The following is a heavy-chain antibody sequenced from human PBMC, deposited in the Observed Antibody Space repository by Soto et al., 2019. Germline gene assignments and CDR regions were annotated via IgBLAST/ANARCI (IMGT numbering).Heavy chain of an antibody. J-gene: IGHJ6*02. V-gene: IGHV3-30-3*01. CDR1: GFTFSSYA. CDR3: ARDLRGDSHGRNPGGMDG. CDR2: ISYDGSNK. D-gene: IGHD5-18*01. Sequence: GGSLRLSCAASGFTFSSYAMHWVRQAPGKGLEWVAVISYDGSNKYYADSVKGRFTISRDNSKNTLYLQMNSLRAEDTAVYYCARDLRGDSHGRNPGGMDGWGQGNIVTGSS.